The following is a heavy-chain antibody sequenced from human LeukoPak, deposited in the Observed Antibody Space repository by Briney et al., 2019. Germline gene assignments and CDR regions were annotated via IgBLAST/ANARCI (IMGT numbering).Heavy chain of an antibody. CDR3: AKGLHYYDSSGYYYSEYFQH. D-gene: IGHD3-22*01. Sequence: GGSLRLSCAASGFTFDDYAMHWVRQAPGKGLELVSGISWNSGSIGYSDSVKGRFTISRDNAKNSLYLQMNSLRAEDMALYYCAKGLHYYDSSGYYYSEYFQHWGQGTLVTVSS. CDR1: GFTFDDYA. V-gene: IGHV3-9*03. J-gene: IGHJ1*01. CDR2: ISWNSGSI.